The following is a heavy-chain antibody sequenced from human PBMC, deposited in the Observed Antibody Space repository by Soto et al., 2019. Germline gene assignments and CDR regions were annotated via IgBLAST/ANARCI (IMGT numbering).Heavy chain of an antibody. CDR1: GFTFGDYT. V-gene: IGHV3-49*03. Sequence: GGSLRLSCTASGFTFGDYTISWFRQAPGKGLEWVTFVRSKRYGGTTEYAASVEGRFTISRDDSKSIAYLRMNSLKTEDTAVHFCTRVPVYDFWSGYPDSWGQGTLVTVSS. J-gene: IGHJ4*02. CDR3: TRVPVYDFWSGYPDS. D-gene: IGHD3-3*01. CDR2: VRSKRYGGTT.